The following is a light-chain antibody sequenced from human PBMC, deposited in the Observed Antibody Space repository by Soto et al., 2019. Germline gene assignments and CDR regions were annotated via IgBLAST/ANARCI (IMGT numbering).Light chain of an antibody. V-gene: IGLV2-8*01. Sequence: QSALTQPPSASGSPGQSVTISCTGTSSDVGGYNYVSWFQRHPGKAPKLIIHEVNQRPSGVPDRFSGSKSGNTASLTVSGLQAEDEGTYYCSSYGGYNNVVFGTGTKVTVL. CDR1: SSDVGGYNY. CDR2: EVN. CDR3: SSYGGYNNVV. J-gene: IGLJ1*01.